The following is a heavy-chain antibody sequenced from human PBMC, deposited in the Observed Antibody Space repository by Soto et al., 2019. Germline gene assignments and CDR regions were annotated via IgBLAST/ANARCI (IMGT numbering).Heavy chain of an antibody. CDR3: AKELEIVLMVHAASDC. J-gene: IGHJ4*02. V-gene: IGHV3-23*01. Sequence: GCRGFSCASSGFNFSKCSRNSFLQAPAQGLEGVSAISGGGTTTYYADSVKGRFTISRDNSRNTVNLQIDSLRAEDTAIYYCAKELEIVLMVHAASDCWGKGIPVIVSS. D-gene: IGHD2-8*01. CDR2: ISGGGTTT. CDR1: GFNFSKCS.